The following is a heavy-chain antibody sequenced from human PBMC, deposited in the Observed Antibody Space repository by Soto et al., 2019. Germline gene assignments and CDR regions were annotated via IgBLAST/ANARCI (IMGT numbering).Heavy chain of an antibody. CDR2: INHSGST. J-gene: IGHJ4*02. Sequence: PSETLSLPCAVYGGFFSGYSWSWLREPPGEGLELTCEINHSGSTNYTPSLKKRVTRSVDTSKNQYSLKLISMTASDTAVYYCAKVPDNWGQGSLVTISA. CDR1: GGFFSGYS. D-gene: IGHD2-2*01. CDR3: AKVPDN. V-gene: IGHV4-34*01.